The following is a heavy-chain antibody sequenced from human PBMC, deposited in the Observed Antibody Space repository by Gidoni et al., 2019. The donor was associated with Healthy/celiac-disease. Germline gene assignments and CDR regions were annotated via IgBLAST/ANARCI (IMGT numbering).Heavy chain of an antibody. CDR3: AKGSLWSGGYYRRDRGYWYFDL. D-gene: IGHD1-26*01. V-gene: IGHV3-23*01. Sequence: EEPLLEPVGRLHQPGWSLRLCSAASGFTPTSHALCSVRQAPGQGLGSVSGIRCSGGSKYCADSVKVRFTNSRDNSKNTLYLQMNSLRAEDTAVYYCAKGSLWSGGYYRRDRGYWYFDLWGRGTLVTVSS. CDR1: GFTPTSHA. J-gene: IGHJ2*01. CDR2: IRCSGGSK.